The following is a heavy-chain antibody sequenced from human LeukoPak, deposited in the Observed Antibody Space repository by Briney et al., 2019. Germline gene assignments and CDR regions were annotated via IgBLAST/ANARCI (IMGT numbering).Heavy chain of an antibody. J-gene: IGHJ4*02. D-gene: IGHD3-3*01. CDR2: ISGSGGST. CDR3: ARDYYDFWSGPPTY. V-gene: IGHV3-23*01. CDR1: GFTFSSYA. Sequence: GGSLRLSCAASGFTFSSYAMSWVRQAPGKGLEWVSAISGSGGSTYYADSVKGRFTISRDNSKNTLYLQMNSLRAEDTAVYYCARDYYDFWSGPPTYWGQGTLVTVSS.